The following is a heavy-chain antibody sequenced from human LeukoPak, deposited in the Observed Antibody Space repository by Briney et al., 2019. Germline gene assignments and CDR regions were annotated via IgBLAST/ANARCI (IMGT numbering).Heavy chain of an antibody. D-gene: IGHD5-24*01. J-gene: IGHJ6*03. Sequence: ASVKVSCKASGYTFTSYYMHWVRQAPGQELEWMGIINPSGGSTSYAQKFQGRVTMTRDMSTSTVYMELSSLRSEDTAVYYCARDGGDGYKRYYYYYMDVWGKGTTVTVSS. CDR1: GYTFTSYY. CDR2: INPSGGST. CDR3: ARDGGDGYKRYYYYYMDV. V-gene: IGHV1-46*01.